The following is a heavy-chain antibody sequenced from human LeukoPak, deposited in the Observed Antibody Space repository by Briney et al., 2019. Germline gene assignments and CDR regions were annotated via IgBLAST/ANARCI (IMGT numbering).Heavy chain of an antibody. CDR1: GGSISSGGYY. V-gene: IGHV4-30-2*01. Sequence: SETLSLTCTVSGGSISSGGYYWSWIRQPPGKGLEWIGYFYHSGSTYYNPSLKSRVTISVDRSKNQFSLKLSSVTAADTAVYYCARSVGRAARLYYYYYMDVWGKGTTVTVSS. D-gene: IGHD6-6*01. J-gene: IGHJ6*03. CDR3: ARSVGRAARLYYYYYMDV. CDR2: FYHSGST.